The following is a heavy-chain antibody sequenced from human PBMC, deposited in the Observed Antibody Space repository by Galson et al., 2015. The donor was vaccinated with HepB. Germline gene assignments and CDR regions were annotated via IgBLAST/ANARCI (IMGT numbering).Heavy chain of an antibody. D-gene: IGHD4-11*01. J-gene: IGHJ4*02. V-gene: IGHV1-18*04. Sequence: SVKVSCKASGYTFTSHAVSWVRQAPGQGLEWMGWITGYNGNTNYAQKFQGRVTMTTDTSTSTAYMELRSLRSEDTAVCYCARDHDYSDYMDYWGQGTLVTVSS. CDR3: ARDHDYSDYMDY. CDR2: ITGYNGNT. CDR1: GYTFTSHA.